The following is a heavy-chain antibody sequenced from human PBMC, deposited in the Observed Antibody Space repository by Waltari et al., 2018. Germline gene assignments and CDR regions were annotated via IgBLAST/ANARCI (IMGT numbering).Heavy chain of an antibody. CDR2: IYYSGST. V-gene: IGHV4-31*02. CDR3: ARGQGY. J-gene: IGHJ4*02. Sequence: SSGGYYWSWIRQHQGNGLEWIGYIYYSGSTYYNPSLKSRVIISLDTSKNQFSLELSSLTADDTAVYYCARGQGYWGQGTLVTVSS. CDR1: SSGGYY.